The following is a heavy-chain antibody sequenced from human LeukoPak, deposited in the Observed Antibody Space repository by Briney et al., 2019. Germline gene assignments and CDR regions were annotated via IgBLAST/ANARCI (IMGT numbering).Heavy chain of an antibody. CDR3: ANGGYCSSTSCYPKWFDP. V-gene: IGHV4-59*01. J-gene: IGHJ5*02. D-gene: IGHD2-2*01. CDR2: IYYSGST. Sequence: SETLSLTCTVSGGSISSYYWSWIRQPPGKGLELIGYIYYSGSTNYNPSLKSRVTISVDTFKNQFSLKLRSVTAADTAVYYCANGGYCSSTSCYPKWFDPWGQGTLVTVSS. CDR1: GGSISSYY.